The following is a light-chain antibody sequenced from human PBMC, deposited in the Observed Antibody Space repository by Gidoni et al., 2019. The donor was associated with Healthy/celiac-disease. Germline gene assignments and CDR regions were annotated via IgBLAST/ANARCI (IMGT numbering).Light chain of an antibody. CDR2: EGS. CDR1: SSDVGSYNL. J-gene: IGLJ1*01. Sequence: QSALTQLASVSGSPGQSITISCTETSSDVGSYNLVSWYQQHPGKAPTVMIYEGSKRPSGVSNRFSGSKSGNTASLTISGLQAEDEADYYCCSYAGSSYVFGTGTKVTVL. CDR3: CSYAGSSYV. V-gene: IGLV2-23*01.